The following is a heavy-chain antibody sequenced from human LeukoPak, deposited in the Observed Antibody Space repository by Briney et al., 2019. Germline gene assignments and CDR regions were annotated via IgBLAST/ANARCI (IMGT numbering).Heavy chain of an antibody. D-gene: IGHD2-2*01. CDR2: ISGSGGST. Sequence: GGSLRLSCAASGFTFSSYAMSWVRQAPGKGLEWVSAISGSGGSTYYADSVKGRFTISRDNSKNTLYLQMSSLRAEDTAVYYCAKAAYCSSTSCSDEYYYYYYGMDVWGQGTTVTVSS. CDR1: GFTFSSYA. CDR3: AKAAYCSSTSCSDEYYYYYYGMDV. J-gene: IGHJ6*02. V-gene: IGHV3-23*01.